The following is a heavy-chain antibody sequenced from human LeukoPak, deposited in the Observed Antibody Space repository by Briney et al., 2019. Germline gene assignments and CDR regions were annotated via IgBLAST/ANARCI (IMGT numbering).Heavy chain of an antibody. CDR1: GYTFSSFG. CDR2: GSAYNGKT. J-gene: IGHJ4*02. D-gene: IGHD5-18*01. Sequence: ASVNVSCKASGYTFSSFGISWVRQAPGQGREWMGWGSAYNGKTKSAQKFQGRVTMTTDTSTSTAYMELRSLRSDDTAVFYCVRDLGVDTSMIFFDYWGQGTLVTVSS. CDR3: VRDLGVDTSMIFFDY. V-gene: IGHV1-18*01.